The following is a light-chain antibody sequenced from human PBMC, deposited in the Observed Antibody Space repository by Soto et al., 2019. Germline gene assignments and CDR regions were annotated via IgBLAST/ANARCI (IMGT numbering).Light chain of an antibody. Sequence: AIQVTQSPSSLPESEGARAPTSSRAIQAFGIILAWYHQKPGKAPKLLIYVASTLRSGVPSRFSGSGSGTDFTLTISSLQPEDFATYYCQQFHSYPLTFGGGTKVEIK. CDR3: QQFHSYPLT. V-gene: IGKV1-13*02. J-gene: IGKJ4*01. CDR1: QAFGII. CDR2: VAS.